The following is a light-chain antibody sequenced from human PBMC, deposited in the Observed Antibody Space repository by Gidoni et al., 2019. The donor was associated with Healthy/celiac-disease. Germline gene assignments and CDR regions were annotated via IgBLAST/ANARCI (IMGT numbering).Light chain of an antibody. V-gene: IGKV1-39*01. CDR1: QSISSY. J-gene: IGKJ2*01. CDR3: QQSYSTLYT. CDR2: AAS. Sequence: DIQMTHSPSSLSASVGDRVTITCQASQSISSYLNWYQQKPGKAPKLLIYAASSLESGVPSRFSGSGSGTDFTLTISSLQPEDFATYYCQQSYSTLYTFGQGTKLEIK.